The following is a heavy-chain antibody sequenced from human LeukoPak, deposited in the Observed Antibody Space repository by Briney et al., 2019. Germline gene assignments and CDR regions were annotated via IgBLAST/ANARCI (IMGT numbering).Heavy chain of an antibody. D-gene: IGHD5-12*01. V-gene: IGHV3-33*01. CDR3: ARGCGYSGYELFSDY. J-gene: IGHJ4*02. CDR2: IWYDGTSK. Sequence: PGGSLRLSCAASGFTFSSYGMHWVRQAPGKGLEWVAVIWYDGTSKYYADSVKGRFTISRDNSKNTLYLQMNSLRAEDTAVYYCARGCGYSGYELFSDYWGQGTLVTVSS. CDR1: GFTFSSYG.